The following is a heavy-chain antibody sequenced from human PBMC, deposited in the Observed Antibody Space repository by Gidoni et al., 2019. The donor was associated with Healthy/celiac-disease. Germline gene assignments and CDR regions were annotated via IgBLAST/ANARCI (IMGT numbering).Heavy chain of an antibody. CDR2: IDWDDDK. CDR1: GFSPSTSGMC. V-gene: IGHV2-70*01. J-gene: IGHJ6*02. D-gene: IGHD5-12*01. CDR3: ARRVATITKGTLSGMDV. Sequence: QVTLRESGPALVKPTQPLTLTCNFSGFSPSTSGMCVSWIRQPPGKALEWLALIDWDDDKYYSTSLNTRLTISKDTSKNQVVLTMTNMDPVDTATYYCARRVATITKGTLSGMDVWGQGTTVTVSS.